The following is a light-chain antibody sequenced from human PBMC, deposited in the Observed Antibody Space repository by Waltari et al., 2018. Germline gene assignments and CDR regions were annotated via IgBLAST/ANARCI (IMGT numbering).Light chain of an antibody. Sequence: QSALTQPASVSGSPGQSITVSCTGTSSDVGSYNLVSWYQQHPGKAPKPMVYEGSKRPSGVANRCAGSKSGNTASLTISGLQAEDEADYYCCSYAGSSTLLFGGGTKVTVL. V-gene: IGLV2-23*01. J-gene: IGLJ2*01. CDR1: SSDVGSYNL. CDR2: EGS. CDR3: CSYAGSSTLL.